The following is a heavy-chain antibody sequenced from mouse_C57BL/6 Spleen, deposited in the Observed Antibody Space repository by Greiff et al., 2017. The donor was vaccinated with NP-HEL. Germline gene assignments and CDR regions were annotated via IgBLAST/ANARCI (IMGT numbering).Heavy chain of an antibody. J-gene: IGHJ4*01. CDR2: ISSGSSTI. Sequence: EVQLVESGGGLVKPGGSLKLSCAASGFTFSDYGMHWVRQAPEKGLEWVAYISSGSSTIYYADTVKGRFTISRDNAKNTLFLQMTSLRSEDTAMYYCASRALYGNYPYYAMDYWGQGTSVTVSS. CDR1: GFTFSDYG. D-gene: IGHD2-1*01. CDR3: ASRALYGNYPYYAMDY. V-gene: IGHV5-17*01.